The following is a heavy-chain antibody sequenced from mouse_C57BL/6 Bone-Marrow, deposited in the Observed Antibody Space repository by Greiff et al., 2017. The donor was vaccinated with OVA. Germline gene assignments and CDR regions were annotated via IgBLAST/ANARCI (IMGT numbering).Heavy chain of an antibody. V-gene: IGHV1-76*01. CDR2: IYPGSGNT. J-gene: IGHJ3*01. Sequence: QVQLKESGAELVRPGASVKLSCKASGYTFTDYYINWVKQRPGQGLEWIARIYPGSGNTYYNEKFKGKATLTAEKSSSTAYMQLSSLTSEDSAVYFCARCGNYAWFAYWGQGTLVTVSA. D-gene: IGHD2-1*01. CDR1: GYTFTDYY. CDR3: ARCGNYAWFAY.